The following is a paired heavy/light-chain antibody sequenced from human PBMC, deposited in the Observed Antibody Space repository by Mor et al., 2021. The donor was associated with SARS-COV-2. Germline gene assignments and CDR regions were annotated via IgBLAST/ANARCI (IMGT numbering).Heavy chain of an antibody. Sequence: EVQLVESGGGLVKPGGSLRLSCVASGFTFINAWMTWVRQAPGKGLEWVGRVKSKTDGGSTDYGAPVKGRFTISRDDSKNTLYLQMNSLKIEDTAVYYCATRVPPGRGLWGLGTMVSVSS. CDR3: ATRVPPGRGL. D-gene: IGHD2-15*01. CDR1: GFTFINAW. V-gene: IGHV3-15*01. CDR2: VKSKTDGGST. J-gene: IGHJ3*01.
Light chain of an antibody. CDR3: GTWDSSLSAVV. V-gene: IGLV1-51*02. CDR1: SSNIGNNH. CDR2: ENN. J-gene: IGLJ7*01. Sequence: QSVLTQPPSVSAAPGQTVTISCSGSSSNIGNNHVSWYQQLPGTAPKLLIYENNKRASGIPDRFSGSKSGTSATLGITGLQTGDEADYYCGTWDSSLSAVVFGGGTQLTVL.